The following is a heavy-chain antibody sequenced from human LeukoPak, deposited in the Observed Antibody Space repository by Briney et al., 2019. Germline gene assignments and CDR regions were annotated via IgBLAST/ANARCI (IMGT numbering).Heavy chain of an antibody. CDR2: ISYDGSNK. CDR3: ARGGGRYCSSTSCYWVDY. Sequence: GGSLRLSCAASGFTFSSYAVHWVRQAPGKGLEWVAVISYDGSNKYYADSVKGRFTISRDNSKNTLYLQMNSLRAEDTAVYYCARGGGRYCSSTSCYWVDYWGQGTLVTVSS. CDR1: GFTFSSYA. J-gene: IGHJ4*02. V-gene: IGHV3-30-3*01. D-gene: IGHD2-2*01.